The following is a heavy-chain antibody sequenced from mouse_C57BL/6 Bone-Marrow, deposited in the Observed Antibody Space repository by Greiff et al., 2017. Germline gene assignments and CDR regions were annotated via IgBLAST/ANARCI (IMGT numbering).Heavy chain of an antibody. V-gene: IGHV1-82*01. CDR3: ARSYWGPWFAY. CDR1: GYAFSSSW. J-gene: IGHJ3*01. CDR2: IYPGDGDT. D-gene: IGHD2-10*01. Sequence: QVQLQQSGPELVKPGASVKISCKASGYAFSSSWMNWVKQRPGKGLEWIGRIYPGDGDTNYNGTFKGKATLTANKSSSTAYMQLSDLTSEDSAVHFCARSYWGPWFAYWGQGTLVTVSA.